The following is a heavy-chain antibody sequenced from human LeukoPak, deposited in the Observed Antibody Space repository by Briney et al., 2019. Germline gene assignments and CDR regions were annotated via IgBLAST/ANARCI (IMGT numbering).Heavy chain of an antibody. CDR1: GFTFSSYW. D-gene: IGHD6-19*01. Sequence: QTGGSLRLSCAASGFTFSSYWMSWVRQAPGKGPEWVANIKQDGGEKYYVDSVKGRFTISRDKAKNSLYLQMNSLRAEDTAVCYCARSSKAESTRYSSGWYSGPPYYYGMDVWGQGTTVTVSS. V-gene: IGHV3-7*05. CDR2: IKQDGGEK. J-gene: IGHJ6*02. CDR3: ARSSKAESTRYSSGWYSGPPYYYGMDV.